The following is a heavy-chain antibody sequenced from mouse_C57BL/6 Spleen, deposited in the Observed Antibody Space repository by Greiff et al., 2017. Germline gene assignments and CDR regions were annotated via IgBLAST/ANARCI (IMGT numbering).Heavy chain of an antibody. CDR2: ISDGGSYT. J-gene: IGHJ2*01. D-gene: IGHD3-2*02. CDR3: ARDHSSGYPCDY. Sequence: EVKLVESGGGLVKPGGSLKLSCAASGFTFSSYAMSWVRQTPEKRLEWVATISDGGSYTYYPDNVKGRFTIYRDNAKNNLYLQMSHLESEDTAMYYCARDHSSGYPCDYWGQGTTLTVSS. V-gene: IGHV5-4*01. CDR1: GFTFSSYA.